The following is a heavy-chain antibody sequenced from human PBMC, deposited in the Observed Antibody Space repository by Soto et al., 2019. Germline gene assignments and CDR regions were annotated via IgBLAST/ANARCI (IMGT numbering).Heavy chain of an antibody. CDR3: ARGVDAGVDV. Sequence: QVPLVQSGAEVTKPGASVKVSCKASGYTFTTYDINWVRQATGQGLEWLGWMSPNSGATGYAQKFQGRVTMTRDTSMTTAYMELSNLRSEDTAMYYCARGVDAGVDVWGQGTTVTVSS. D-gene: IGHD1-1*01. V-gene: IGHV1-8*01. J-gene: IGHJ6*02. CDR1: GYTFTTYD. CDR2: MSPNSGAT.